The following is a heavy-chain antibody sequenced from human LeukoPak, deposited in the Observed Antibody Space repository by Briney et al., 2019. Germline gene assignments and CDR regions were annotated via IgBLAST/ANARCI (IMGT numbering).Heavy chain of an antibody. CDR1: GGSLSSYY. J-gene: IGHJ4*02. CDR2: IYYSGST. V-gene: IGHV4-59*01. D-gene: IGHD2-2*01. Sequence: SETLSLTCAVSGGSLSSYYWSWIRQPPGKGLEWIGYIYYSGSTNYNPSLKSRVTISVDTSKNQFSLKLSSVTASDTAVYYCAIDTPRVRYFDYWGQGTLVTVSS. CDR3: AIDTPRVRYFDY.